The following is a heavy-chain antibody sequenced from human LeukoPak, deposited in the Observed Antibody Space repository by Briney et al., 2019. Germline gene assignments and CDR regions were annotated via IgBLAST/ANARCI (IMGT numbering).Heavy chain of an antibody. CDR1: GGSFSVYY. J-gene: IGHJ4*02. CDR2: INHSGST. V-gene: IGHV4-34*01. D-gene: IGHD6-13*01. Sequence: SETLSLTCAVYGGSFSVYYWSWIRQPPGKGLEWIGEINHSGSTNYNPSLKSRVTISVDTSKNQFSLKLSSVTAADTAVYYCARAGYSRIYFDYWGQGTLVTVSS. CDR3: ARAGYSRIYFDY.